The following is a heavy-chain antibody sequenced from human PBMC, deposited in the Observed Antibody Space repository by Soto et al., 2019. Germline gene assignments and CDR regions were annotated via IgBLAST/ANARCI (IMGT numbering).Heavy chain of an antibody. J-gene: IGHJ5*02. CDR1: GDSVSSNGAA. CDR3: ARDKHDYFNRGIGFDT. D-gene: IGHD4-17*01. Sequence: GDSVSSNGAAWNWIRQSPSRGLEWLGRTYYRSKWYNDYAVSVKSRITINPDTSKSQFSLQLNSVTPEDTAVYYCARDKHDYFNRGIGFDTWGQGILVTV. CDR2: TYYRSKWYN. V-gene: IGHV6-1*01.